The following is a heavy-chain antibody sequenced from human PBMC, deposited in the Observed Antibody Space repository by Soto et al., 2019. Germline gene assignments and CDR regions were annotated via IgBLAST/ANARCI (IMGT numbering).Heavy chain of an antibody. CDR1: GYSFTSYW. CDR2: IYPGDSGT. J-gene: IGHJ1*01. V-gene: IGHV5-51*01. Sequence: PGESLKISCKGSGYSFTSYWIGWVRQMPGKGLEWMGIIYPGDSGTRYSPSFQGQVTISADKSISTAYLQWSILKASDTALYYCARGRAASHKEFLHWCQGTLVTVFS. D-gene: IGHD2-15*01. CDR3: ARGRAASHKEFLH.